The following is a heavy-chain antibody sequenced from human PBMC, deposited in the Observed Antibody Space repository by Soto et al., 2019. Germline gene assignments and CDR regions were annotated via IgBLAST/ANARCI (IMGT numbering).Heavy chain of an antibody. J-gene: IGHJ6*02. V-gene: IGHV1-69*13. CDR1: GGTFSSYA. Sequence: SVKVSCKAPGGTFSSYAISWVRQAPGQGLEWMGGIIPIFGTANYAQKFQGRVTITADESTSTAYMELSSPRSEDTAVYYCAVRSTPYYYGMDVWGQGTTVTVSS. CDR3: AVRSTPYYYGMDV. CDR2: IIPIFGTA.